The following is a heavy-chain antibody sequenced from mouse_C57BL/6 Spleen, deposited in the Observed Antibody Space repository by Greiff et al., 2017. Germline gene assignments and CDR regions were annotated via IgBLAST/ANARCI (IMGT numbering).Heavy chain of an antibody. CDR3: ARLSFLTTVGAPFDY. Sequence: QVQLQQPGTELVKPGASVKLSCKASGYTFTSYWMHWVKQRPGQGLEWIGNINPSNGGTNYNEKFKSKATLTVDKSSSTAYMQLSSLTSEDSAVYYGARLSFLTTVGAPFDYWGQGTTLTVSS. CDR1: GYTFTSYW. D-gene: IGHD1-1*01. J-gene: IGHJ2*01. CDR2: INPSNGGT. V-gene: IGHV1-53*01.